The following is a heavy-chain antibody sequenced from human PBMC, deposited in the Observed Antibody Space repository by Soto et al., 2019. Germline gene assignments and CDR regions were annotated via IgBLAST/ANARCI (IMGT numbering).Heavy chain of an antibody. Sequence: QLQLQESGPGLVKPSETLSLICTVSGGYISGYYWNWIRQPPGKGLEWIGFVYDSGTSYNAALTSRLTISIDTSTTQFSLTLSSVPAAATPVYYCATQLGGAGSYSYDIWGQGIMVTVSS. CDR3: ATQLGGAGSYSYDI. J-gene: IGHJ3*02. CDR2: VYDSGT. D-gene: IGHD6-13*01. CDR1: GGYISGYY. V-gene: IGHV4-59*01.